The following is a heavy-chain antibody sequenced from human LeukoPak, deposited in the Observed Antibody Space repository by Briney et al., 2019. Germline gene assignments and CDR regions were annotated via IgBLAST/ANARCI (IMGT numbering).Heavy chain of an antibody. CDR3: ARVGVVVPAAWFDP. CDR2: ISANNGNT. D-gene: IGHD2-2*01. J-gene: IGHJ5*02. V-gene: IGHV1-18*01. CDR1: GYSFGIFG. Sequence: GASVKVSCKASGYSFGIFGISWVRQAPGQGLEWMGWISANNGNTNYAQNLQGRVTMTTVTSTSTAYMELRSLRSDDTAVYYCARVGVVVPAAWFDPWGQGTLVTVSS.